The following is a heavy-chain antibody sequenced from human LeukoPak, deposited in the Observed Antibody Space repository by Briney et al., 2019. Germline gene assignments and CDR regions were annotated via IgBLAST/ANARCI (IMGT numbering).Heavy chain of an antibody. Sequence: VASVKVSCKASGYTFNSYDINWVRQATGQGLEWMGWMNPNSGNTGYAQKFQGRVTMTRNASISTAHMVLSSLRSEDTAVYNCARGQGSHGQQLGDYWGQGTLVTVSS. V-gene: IGHV1-8*01. J-gene: IGHJ4*02. D-gene: IGHD6-13*01. CDR2: MNPNSGNT. CDR1: GYTFNSYD. CDR3: ARGQGSHGQQLGDY.